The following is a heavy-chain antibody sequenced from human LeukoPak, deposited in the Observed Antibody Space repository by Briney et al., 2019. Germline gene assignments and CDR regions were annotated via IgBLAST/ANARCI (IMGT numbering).Heavy chain of an antibody. Sequence: PGGSPRLSCAASGFTFSSYAMHWVRQAPGKGLEWVSSISGTGGSTYYADSVKGRFTISRDNSNNTLFLQMNSLRAEDTAVYYCAKVRTGHYFDYWGQGTLVTVSS. CDR3: AKVRTGHYFDY. V-gene: IGHV3-23*01. CDR2: ISGTGGST. CDR1: GFTFSSYA. D-gene: IGHD1-1*01. J-gene: IGHJ4*02.